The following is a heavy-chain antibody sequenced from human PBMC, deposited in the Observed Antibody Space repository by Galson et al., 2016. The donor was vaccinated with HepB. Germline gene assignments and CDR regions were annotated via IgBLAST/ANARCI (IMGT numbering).Heavy chain of an antibody. J-gene: IGHJ2*01. CDR3: VISSSWSAHRYSDL. CDR2: IYPGASDA. V-gene: IGHV5-51*01. CDR1: GFSFTNYW. Sequence: QSGAEVKKPGESLKISCTGSGFSFTNYWIGWVRQMPGKGLEWMGIIYPGASDARYSPSFQGQVTISADKSISTAYLQWNTLKASDTAMYYCVISSSWSAHRYSDLWGRSTLFTVS. D-gene: IGHD6-13*01.